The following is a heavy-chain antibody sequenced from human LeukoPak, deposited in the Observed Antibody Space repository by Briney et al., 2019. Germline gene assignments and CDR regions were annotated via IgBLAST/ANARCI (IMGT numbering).Heavy chain of an antibody. CDR2: IQWNDDK. CDR3: AHGRRYYDTFTGSYTVLFDS. V-gene: IGHV2-5*01. Sequence: SGPTLVKPTQTLTLTCTFSGFSFRTSGVAVGWIRQPPGKALEWLALIQWNDDKRYSPSLSSRLTITKDASRNKAVLTLTDMDPVDTATYYCAHGRRYYDTFTGSYTVLFDSWGLGTLITVSS. D-gene: IGHD3-9*01. J-gene: IGHJ4*02. CDR1: GFSFRTSGVA.